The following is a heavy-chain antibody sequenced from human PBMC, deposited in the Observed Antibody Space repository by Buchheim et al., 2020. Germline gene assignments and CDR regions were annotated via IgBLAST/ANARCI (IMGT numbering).Heavy chain of an antibody. J-gene: IGHJ5*02. CDR1: GFSLSTSGMC. CDR3: ARTPDSTLSCWFDP. V-gene: IGHV2-70*15. D-gene: IGHD2-2*01. CDR2: IDWDDDK. Sequence: QVTLRESGPALVKPTQTLTLTCTFSGFSLSTSGMCVSWIRQPPGKALEWLARIDWDDDKYYSTSLKNRRTISKDTYKNQMVLTMTNMDPVDTATYYCARTPDSTLSCWFDPWGQGTL.